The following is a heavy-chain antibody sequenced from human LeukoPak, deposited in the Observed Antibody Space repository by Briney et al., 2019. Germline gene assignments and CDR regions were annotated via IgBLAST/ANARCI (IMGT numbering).Heavy chain of an antibody. D-gene: IGHD2-21*01. CDR1: GFTFSDYW. V-gene: IGHV3-7*01. CDR3: ARDCFAENNY. Sequence: GGSLRLSCAASGFTFSDYWMTWVRQARGKGLEGVAHIKQDGSETYYVGSVRGRFTISRNNARKSLYLQMNSRGAEDTAVYFCARDCFAENNYWGQGILVTVSS. CDR2: IKQDGSET. J-gene: IGHJ4*02.